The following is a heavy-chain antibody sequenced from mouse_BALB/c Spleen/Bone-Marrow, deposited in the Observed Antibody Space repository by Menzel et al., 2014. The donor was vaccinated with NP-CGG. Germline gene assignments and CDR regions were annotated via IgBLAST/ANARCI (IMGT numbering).Heavy chain of an antibody. CDR3: ARYGGRSYDGFAY. J-gene: IGHJ3*01. CDR1: GYTFTIYW. V-gene: IGHV1-7*01. CDR2: INPSTGYT. Sequence: VQLQQSGAELAKPGASVKMSCKASGYTFTIYWMHWVKRRPGQGLEWIGYINPSTGYTEYNQKFKDKATLTADKSSSTAYMQLSSLTSEDSAAYYCARYGGRSYDGFAYWGQGTLVTVSA. D-gene: IGHD2-12*01.